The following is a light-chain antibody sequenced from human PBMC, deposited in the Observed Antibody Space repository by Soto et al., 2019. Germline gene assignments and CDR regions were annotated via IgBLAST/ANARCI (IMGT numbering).Light chain of an antibody. CDR1: SSDVGGYNY. Sequence: QSVLTQPPSASGSPGQSVAISCTGTSSDVGGYNYVSWYQQLPGKAPKLVISEVSNRPSGISGRFSGSKSGNAASLTISGLQAEDEATYYCSSYTSTSTLYVFGPGTKLTVL. J-gene: IGLJ1*01. V-gene: IGLV2-14*01. CDR2: EVS. CDR3: SSYTSTSTLYV.